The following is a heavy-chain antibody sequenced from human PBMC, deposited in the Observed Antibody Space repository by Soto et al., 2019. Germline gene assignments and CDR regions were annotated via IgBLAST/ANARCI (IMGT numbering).Heavy chain of an antibody. CDR1: GGSISSGGYY. D-gene: IGHD4-17*01. Sequence: QVQLQESGPGLVKPSQTLSLTCTVSGGSISSGGYYWSWIRQHPGKGLEWIGYIYYSGSTHYNPSLXSXXTISVDTSTNQFSLKLSSVTAADTAVYYCARALTTVTLFDPWGQGTLVTVSS. V-gene: IGHV4-31*03. CDR2: IYYSGST. J-gene: IGHJ5*02. CDR3: ARALTTVTLFDP.